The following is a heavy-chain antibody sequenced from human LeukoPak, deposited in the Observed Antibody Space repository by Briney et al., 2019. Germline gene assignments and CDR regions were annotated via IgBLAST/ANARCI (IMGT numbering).Heavy chain of an antibody. Sequence: ASVKVSCKASGFTFTNYNMRWVRQAPGQGLEWMGIINPSGGSTNYAQNFQARVTMTRDTSTSTVYMELSSLRSEDTAVYYCARVRDGYNDAYDIWGQGTMVTVPS. V-gene: IGHV1-46*01. D-gene: IGHD5-24*01. CDR1: GFTFTNYN. CDR2: INPSGGST. CDR3: ARVRDGYNDAYDI. J-gene: IGHJ3*02.